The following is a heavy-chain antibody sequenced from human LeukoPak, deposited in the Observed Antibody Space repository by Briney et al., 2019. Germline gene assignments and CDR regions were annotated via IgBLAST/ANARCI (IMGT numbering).Heavy chain of an antibody. CDR2: INPDSGGT. CDR3: ARDRTHYYDSSGYYGY. V-gene: IGHV1-2*02. Sequence: ASVRVSCKASGYTFTRYYMHWVLQAPGQGLEWMGWINPDSGGTSYAQKFQGRVTMNRYTSISTAYMELSRLRSDDTAVYYCARDRTHYYDSSGYYGYWGQGTLVTVSS. J-gene: IGHJ4*02. CDR1: GYTFTRYY. D-gene: IGHD3-22*01.